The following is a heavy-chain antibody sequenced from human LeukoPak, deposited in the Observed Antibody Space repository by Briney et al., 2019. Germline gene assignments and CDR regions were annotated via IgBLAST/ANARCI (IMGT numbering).Heavy chain of an antibody. CDR2: VNYGGST. V-gene: IGHV4-34*01. D-gene: IGHD1-14*01. CDR3: AKDGKNKAFDY. J-gene: IGHJ4*02. CDR1: GGSFSDYY. Sequence: SETLSLTCAIYGGSFSDYYWSWIRQPPGKGLEWIGEVNYGGSTNYNPSLKSRVTMSVDTSRNQFSLRVNSVTAADTAVYYCAKDGKNKAFDYWGQGALVTVSS.